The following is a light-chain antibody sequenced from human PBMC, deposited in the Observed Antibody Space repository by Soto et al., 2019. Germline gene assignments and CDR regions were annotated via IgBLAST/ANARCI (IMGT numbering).Light chain of an antibody. J-gene: IGLJ3*02. V-gene: IGLV2-14*01. CDR1: SSDFGNFND. CDR2: EVT. CDR3: SSYTSINTQL. Sequence: QSALTQPASVSGSPGQSITISCTGASSDFGNFNDVSWYQQHPGKVPKLIIYEVTSRPSGVSNRFSGSKSDNTASLTISGLQAEDEAYYYCSSYTSINTQLFGGGTKLTVL.